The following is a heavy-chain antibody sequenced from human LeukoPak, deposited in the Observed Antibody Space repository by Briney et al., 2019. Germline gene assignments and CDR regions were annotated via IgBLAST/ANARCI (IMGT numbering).Heavy chain of an antibody. CDR3: AKPRDGYNRRYYFDY. J-gene: IGHJ4*02. D-gene: IGHD5-24*01. CDR2: ISSSSSYI. Sequence: GGSLRLSCAASGFTFSSYSMNWVRQAPGKGLEWVSSISSSSSYIYYADSVKGRFTISRDNAKNSLYLQMNSLRAEDTAVYYCAKPRDGYNRRYYFDYWGQGTLVTVSS. V-gene: IGHV3-21*04. CDR1: GFTFSSYS.